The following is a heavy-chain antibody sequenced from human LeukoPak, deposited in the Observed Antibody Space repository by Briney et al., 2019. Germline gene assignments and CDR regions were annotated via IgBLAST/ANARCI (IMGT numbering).Heavy chain of an antibody. J-gene: IGHJ5*02. CDR3: AGAQPITIFGVVISSARPWFDP. V-gene: IGHV4-31*03. CDR1: GGSISSGGYY. CDR2: IYYSGST. Sequence: PSETLSLTCTVSGGSISSGGYYWSWIRQHPGKGLEWIGYIYYSGSTYYNPSLKSRVTISVDTSKNQFSLKLSSVTAADTAVYYCAGAQPITIFGVVISSARPWFDPWGQGTLVTVSS. D-gene: IGHD3-3*01.